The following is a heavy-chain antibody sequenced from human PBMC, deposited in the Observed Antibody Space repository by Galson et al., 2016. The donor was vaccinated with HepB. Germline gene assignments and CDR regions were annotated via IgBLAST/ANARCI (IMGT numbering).Heavy chain of an antibody. Sequence: SLTCTVSGGSISSSSFYWGWIRQPPGRGLEWIGSIYYSGSTYYNPSLKSRVTISLDTSKNQFSLKLGSVTAADTAIYYCARVPSRRYYYGSGSPRPGWFDPWGQGALVTVSS. V-gene: IGHV4-39*01. J-gene: IGHJ5*02. CDR2: IYYSGST. CDR1: GGSISSSSFY. D-gene: IGHD3-10*01. CDR3: ARVPSRRYYYGSGSPRPGWFDP.